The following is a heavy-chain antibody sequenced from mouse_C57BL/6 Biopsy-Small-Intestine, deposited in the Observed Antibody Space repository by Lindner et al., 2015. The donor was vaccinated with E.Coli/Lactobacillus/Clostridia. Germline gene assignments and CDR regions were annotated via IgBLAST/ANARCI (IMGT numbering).Heavy chain of an antibody. CDR2: ISAYNGNT. Sequence: SVKVSCKASGYTFTSYGISWVRQAPGQGLEWMGWISAYNGNTNYAQKLQGRVTMTTDTSTSTAYMELRSLRSDNTAVYYCARESLSSSWYAEYFQHWGQGTLVTVS. V-gene: IGHV1-81*01. CDR1: GYTFTSYG. CDR3: ARESLSSSWYAEYFQH. J-gene: IGHJ3*01. D-gene: IGHD2-14*01.